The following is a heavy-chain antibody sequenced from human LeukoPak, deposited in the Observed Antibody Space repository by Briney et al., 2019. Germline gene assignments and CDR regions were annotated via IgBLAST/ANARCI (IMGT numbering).Heavy chain of an antibody. Sequence: ASVKVSCKASGGTFSSYAISWVRQAPGQRLEWMGWINAGNGNTKYSQKFQGRVTITTDESTSTAYMELSSLRSEDTAVYYCARVRSGPAARLDRYFDYWGQGTLVTVSS. CDR1: GGTFSSYA. V-gene: IGHV1-3*01. D-gene: IGHD6-6*01. J-gene: IGHJ4*02. CDR2: INAGNGNT. CDR3: ARVRSGPAARLDRYFDY.